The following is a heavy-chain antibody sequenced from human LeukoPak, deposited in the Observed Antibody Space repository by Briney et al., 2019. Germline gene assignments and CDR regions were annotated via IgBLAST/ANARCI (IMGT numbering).Heavy chain of an antibody. Sequence: GSLRLSCAASGFAFRSYWMSWVRQAPGKGLEWVANIKQDGSEKYYLDSVKGRFTISRDNAKKSLYLQMNSLRAEDTAVYYCARDGHPFDYWGQGTLVTVSS. CDR1: GFAFRSYW. V-gene: IGHV3-7*03. J-gene: IGHJ4*02. CDR2: IKQDGSEK. CDR3: ARDGHPFDY.